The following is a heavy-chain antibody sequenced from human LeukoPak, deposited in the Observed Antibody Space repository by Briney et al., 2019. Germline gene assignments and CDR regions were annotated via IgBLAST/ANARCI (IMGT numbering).Heavy chain of an antibody. CDR2: TSASGSST. CDR3: EKVSGAVRGNSYGYFDY. D-gene: IGHD5-18*01. CDR1: RFTFSSYA. V-gene: IGHV3-23*01. Sequence: GGSLRLSCAASRFTFSSYAMRWVRQAAGKGLEWVSATSASGSSTFYADSVKGRFTISRDNSKNTLYLQMNSLRAEDTAVYYCEKVSGAVRGNSYGYFDYWGQGTLVTVSS. J-gene: IGHJ4*02.